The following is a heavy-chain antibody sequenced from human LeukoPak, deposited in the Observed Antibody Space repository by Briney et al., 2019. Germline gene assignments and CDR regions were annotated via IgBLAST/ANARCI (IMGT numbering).Heavy chain of an antibody. Sequence: GGSLRLSCAASGLTFNSYWMSWVRQAPGKGLEWVANIKKDGSEKYYVDSVKGRFTISRDNSKNTLYLQMNSLRAEDTAVYYCARNRGGEWLYYYYYYMDVWGKGTTVTVSS. J-gene: IGHJ6*03. CDR2: IKKDGSEK. D-gene: IGHD3-3*01. CDR1: GLTFNSYW. V-gene: IGHV3-7*03. CDR3: ARNRGGEWLYYYYYYMDV.